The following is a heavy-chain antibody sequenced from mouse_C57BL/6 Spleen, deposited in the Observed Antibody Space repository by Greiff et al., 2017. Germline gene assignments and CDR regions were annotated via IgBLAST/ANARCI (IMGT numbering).Heavy chain of an antibody. D-gene: IGHD2-5*01. CDR1: GYTFTSYW. CDR3: ARYSNWYFDV. J-gene: IGHJ1*03. V-gene: IGHV1-69*01. Sequence: QVQLKQPGAELVMPGASVKLSCKASGYTFTSYWMHWVKQRSGQGLEWIGEIDPSDSYTNYNQKFKGKSTLTVDKSSSTAYMQLSSLTSEDSAVYYCARYSNWYFDVWGTGTTVTVSS. CDR2: IDPSDSYT.